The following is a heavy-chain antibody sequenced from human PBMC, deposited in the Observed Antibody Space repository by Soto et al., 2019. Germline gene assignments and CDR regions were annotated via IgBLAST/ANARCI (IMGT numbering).Heavy chain of an antibody. Sequence: GGSLRLSCAASGFTFSNAWMSWVRQAPGKGLEWVGRIKSKTGGGTTDYAAPVKGRFTISRDDSKNTLYLQMNSLKTEDTAVYYCTTMLSRLRWSLWGQGTLVTVSS. D-gene: IGHD4-17*01. V-gene: IGHV3-15*01. CDR1: GFTFSNAW. CDR2: IKSKTGGGTT. CDR3: TTMLSRLRWSL. J-gene: IGHJ4*02.